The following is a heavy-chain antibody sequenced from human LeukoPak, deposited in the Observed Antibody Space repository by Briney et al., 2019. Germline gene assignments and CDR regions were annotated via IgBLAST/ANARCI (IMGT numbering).Heavy chain of an antibody. CDR3: AKDPLSSRLLWFGELPNY. CDR1: GFTFSSYA. CDR2: ISSNGGST. D-gene: IGHD3-10*01. Sequence: SGGSLRLSCSASGFTFSSYAMHWVRQAPGKGLEYVSAISSNGGSTYYADSVKGRFTISRDNSKNTLYLQMSSLRAEDTAVYYCAKDPLSSRLLWFGELPNYWGQGTLVTVSS. V-gene: IGHV3-64D*06. J-gene: IGHJ4*02.